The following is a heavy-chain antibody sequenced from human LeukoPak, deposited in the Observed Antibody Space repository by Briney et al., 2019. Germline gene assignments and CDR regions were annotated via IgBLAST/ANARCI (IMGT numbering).Heavy chain of an antibody. CDR2: INPSGGSS. Sequence: ASVKVSCKASGYTFTSYYMHWVRQAPGQGLEWMGIINPSGGSSSYAQKFQGRVTMTRDTSTSTVYMELSSLRSEDTAVYYCARVSTIFGVVSFSDAFDIWGQGTMVTVSS. CDR3: ARVSTIFGVVSFSDAFDI. D-gene: IGHD3-3*01. V-gene: IGHV1-46*01. J-gene: IGHJ3*02. CDR1: GYTFTSYY.